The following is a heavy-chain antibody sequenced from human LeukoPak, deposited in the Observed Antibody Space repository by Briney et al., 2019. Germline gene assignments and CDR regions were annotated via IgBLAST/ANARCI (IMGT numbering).Heavy chain of an antibody. Sequence: PSETLSLTCTVSGGSISSYYWSWIRQRAGKGLERIGRIYTSGSTNYNPSLKSRVTMSVDTSKNQFSLKLSSATAADTAVYYCARDPSPLLWFDYWGQGTLVTVSS. CDR2: IYTSGST. J-gene: IGHJ5*01. D-gene: IGHD3-10*01. V-gene: IGHV4-4*07. CDR1: GGSISSYY. CDR3: ARDPSPLLWFDY.